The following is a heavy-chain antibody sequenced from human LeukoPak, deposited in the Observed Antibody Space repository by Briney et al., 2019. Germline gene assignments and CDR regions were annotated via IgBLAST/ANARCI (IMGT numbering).Heavy chain of an antibody. CDR3: ARTRMTTATMVGSDAFDI. CDR1: GGTFSSYA. D-gene: IGHD4-17*01. CDR2: IIPIFGAA. J-gene: IGHJ3*02. Sequence: SVKVSCKTSGGTFSSYAVGWVRQAPGQGLEWMGGIIPIFGAANYAQKFQGRVTITADESTSTAYMELSSLRSEDTAVYYCARTRMTTATMVGSDAFDIWGQGTLVTVSS. V-gene: IGHV1-69*13.